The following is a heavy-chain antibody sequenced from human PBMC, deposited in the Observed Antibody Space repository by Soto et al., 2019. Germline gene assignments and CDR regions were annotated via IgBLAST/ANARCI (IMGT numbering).Heavy chain of an antibody. D-gene: IGHD3-10*01. CDR2: INPNSAGT. Sequence: ASVKVSCKASGYTFTGYYMHWVRQAPGQGLEWLGWINPNSAGTNYAQKFQGRVTMTRDTSISTAYMELSRLRSDDTAVYYCARGGVTMVRGVIRSPYDYWGQGTLVTVSS. CDR3: ARGGVTMVRGVIRSPYDY. CDR1: GYTFTGYY. J-gene: IGHJ4*02. V-gene: IGHV1-2*02.